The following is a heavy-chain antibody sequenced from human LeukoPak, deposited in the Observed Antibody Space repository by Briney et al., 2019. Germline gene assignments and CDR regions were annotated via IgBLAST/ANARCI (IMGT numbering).Heavy chain of an antibody. CDR3: IRSETGTTD. CDR1: GFTFSGSA. D-gene: IGHD1-1*01. V-gene: IGHV3-73*01. CDR2: IGTKVNRYAT. Sequence: PGGSLRLSCAASGFTFSGSAMHWVRQASGKGLQWVGRIGTKVNRYATAYGVSVKGRFTISRDDSKNTAYLQMNSLETEDTAVYYCIRSETGTTDWGQGTLVTVSS. J-gene: IGHJ4*02.